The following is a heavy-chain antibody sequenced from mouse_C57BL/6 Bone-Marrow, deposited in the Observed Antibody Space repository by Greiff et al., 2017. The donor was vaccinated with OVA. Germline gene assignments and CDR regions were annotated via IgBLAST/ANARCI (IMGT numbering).Heavy chain of an antibody. CDR2: INPGSGGT. J-gene: IGHJ4*01. Sequence: QVQLQQSGAELVRPGTSVKLSCKASGYDFTNYLIEWVKQRPGQGLEWIGVINPGSGGTNYNEKFKGKATLTADTSSSTAYVQLSSLTSEDSAVYFCATSHYAMDYWGQGTSVTVSS. CDR1: GYDFTNYL. CDR3: ATSHYAMDY. V-gene: IGHV1-54*01.